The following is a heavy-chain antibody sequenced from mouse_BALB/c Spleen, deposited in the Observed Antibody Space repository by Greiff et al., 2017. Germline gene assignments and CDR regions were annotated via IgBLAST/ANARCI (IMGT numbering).Heavy chain of an antibody. CDR3: ATNGNYGDYYAMDN. D-gene: IGHD2-1*01. V-gene: IGHV3-2*02. Sequence: EVKLQESGPGLVKPSQSLSLTCTVTGYSITSDYAWNWIRQFPGNKLEWMGYISYSGSTSYNPSLKSRISITRDTSKNQFFLQLNSVTTEDTATYYCATNGNYGDYYAMDNWGQGTSVTVSS. CDR2: ISYSGST. CDR1: GYSITSDYA. J-gene: IGHJ4*01.